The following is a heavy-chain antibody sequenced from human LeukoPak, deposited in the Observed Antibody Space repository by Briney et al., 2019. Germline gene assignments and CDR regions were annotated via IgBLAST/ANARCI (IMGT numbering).Heavy chain of an antibody. J-gene: IGHJ4*02. CDR1: GYPFSSGYY. CDR3: ARHLGHYY. Sequence: PETLSLTCAVSGYPFSSGYYWGWLRHPPGKGLEWSGSIYHSGSTYYNPSLKSRVTISVDTSKNQFSLKLSSVTAADTAVYYCARHLGHYYFGQGTLVTVSS. CDR2: IYHSGST. V-gene: IGHV4-38-2*01. D-gene: IGHD3-3*02.